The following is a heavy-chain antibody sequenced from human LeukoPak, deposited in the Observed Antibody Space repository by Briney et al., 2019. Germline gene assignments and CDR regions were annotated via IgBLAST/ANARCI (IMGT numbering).Heavy chain of an antibody. CDR3: ARGLEVGADRALDY. Sequence: SETLSLTCTVSGGSISHYYWSWIRQPAGKGLEWVGRIHSTGSTDYNPSLKSRVTMSVDTSKNQFSAKVNSVTAADTAVYYCARGLEVGADRALDYWGQGTLDTVSS. CDR2: IHSTGST. D-gene: IGHD1-1*01. V-gene: IGHV4-4*07. CDR1: GGSISHYY. J-gene: IGHJ4*02.